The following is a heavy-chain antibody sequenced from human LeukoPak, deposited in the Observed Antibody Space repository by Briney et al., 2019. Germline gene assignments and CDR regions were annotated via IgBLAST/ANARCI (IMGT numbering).Heavy chain of an antibody. V-gene: IGHV3-21*01. D-gene: IGHD6-19*01. J-gene: IGHJ3*02. CDR2: ISSSSSNK. Sequence: GGSLRLSCAASGFSFGSYSMNWVRQAPGKGLEWVSSISSSSSNKYYADSMKGRFTISRDNAKNSVFLQMNSLRAEDTAVYYCARDHPSGWYAFDIWGQGTVVTVSS. CDR1: GFSFGSYS. CDR3: ARDHPSGWYAFDI.